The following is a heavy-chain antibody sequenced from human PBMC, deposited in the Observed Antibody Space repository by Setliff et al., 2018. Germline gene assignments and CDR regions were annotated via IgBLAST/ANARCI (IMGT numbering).Heavy chain of an antibody. J-gene: IGHJ5*02. Sequence: ASVKVSCKASGYTFTSSGISWVRQAPGQGLEWMGWIDPNSGGTNYSQNFQGRVTMTRDTSISTAYMELSRLRSDDTAVYYCARDPIAASGTFWFDPWGQGTLVTVSS. V-gene: IGHV1-2*02. CDR3: ARDPIAASGTFWFDP. CDR2: IDPNSGGT. CDR1: GYTFTSSG. D-gene: IGHD6-13*01.